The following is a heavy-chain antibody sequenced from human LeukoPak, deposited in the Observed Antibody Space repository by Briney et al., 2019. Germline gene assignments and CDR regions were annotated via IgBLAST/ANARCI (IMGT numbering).Heavy chain of an antibody. CDR1: GVSKSTFY. D-gene: IGHD3-22*01. Sequence: SETLSLTCNVSGVSKSTFYMSWIRQPAGKGLEWIGRIETTGSTNYNPSLKSRVTTSVDTSKRHFSLRLTSVTAADAAVYYCAVDDRGFDPWGQGTLVTVSS. J-gene: IGHJ5*02. V-gene: IGHV4-4*07. CDR3: AVDDRGFDP. CDR2: IETTGST.